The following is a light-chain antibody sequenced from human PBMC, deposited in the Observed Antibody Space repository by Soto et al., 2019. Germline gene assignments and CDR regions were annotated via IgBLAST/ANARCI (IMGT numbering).Light chain of an antibody. Sequence: DIQMTQSPSSLSASVGDRVTLTCRASETISTFLNWYQHKPGRAPKLLIYAASRLQSGVPSRFSGSGSGTDFTLTINGLQPEDFASYYCQQSYSLAPITLGQGTRLEIK. CDR3: QQSYSLAPIT. J-gene: IGKJ5*01. CDR2: AAS. V-gene: IGKV1-39*01. CDR1: ETISTF.